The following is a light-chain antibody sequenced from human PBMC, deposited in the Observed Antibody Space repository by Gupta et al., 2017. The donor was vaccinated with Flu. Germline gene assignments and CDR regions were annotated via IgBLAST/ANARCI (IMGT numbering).Light chain of an antibody. CDR2: DAS. CDR3: QQRSNWPPLT. Sequence: ETVLTQSPATLSLSPGERATLSCRASQSIDSYLAWYQQKPGQAPRLLIYDASNRATGIPARFSGSGFGTDFTLTISSREPEDFAVYYCQQRSNWPPLTFGQGTRLEIK. J-gene: IGKJ5*01. CDR1: QSIDSY. V-gene: IGKV3-11*01.